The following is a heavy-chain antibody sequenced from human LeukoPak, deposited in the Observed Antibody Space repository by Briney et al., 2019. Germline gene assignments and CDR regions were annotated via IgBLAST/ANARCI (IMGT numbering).Heavy chain of an antibody. Sequence: ASVKVSCKASGYTFTGYYMHWVRQAPGQGLEWMGWINPNSGGTNYAQKFQGRVTMTRDTSISTAYMELSRLRSDDTAVYYCAREARYYYDSSGFSTPFGPWGQGTLVTVSS. D-gene: IGHD3-22*01. CDR2: INPNSGGT. CDR1: GYTFTGYY. J-gene: IGHJ5*02. V-gene: IGHV1-2*02. CDR3: AREARYYYDSSGFSTPFGP.